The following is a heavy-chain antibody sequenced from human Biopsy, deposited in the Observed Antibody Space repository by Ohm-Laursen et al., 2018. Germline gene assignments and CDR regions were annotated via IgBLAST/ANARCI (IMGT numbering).Heavy chain of an antibody. CDR3: GNEVHGRDY. CDR2: INQAGTT. D-gene: IGHD2-15*01. CDR1: GKTLSDYH. J-gene: IGHJ4*02. V-gene: IGHV4-34*08. Sequence: SVTLSLTYAVFGKTLSDYHWRWISQPPGKALEWIGQINQAGTTNYNPSLKSRVSISADASKYEFSLRLTSVTAADTAVYLCGNEVHGRDYWGLGAQVTVSS.